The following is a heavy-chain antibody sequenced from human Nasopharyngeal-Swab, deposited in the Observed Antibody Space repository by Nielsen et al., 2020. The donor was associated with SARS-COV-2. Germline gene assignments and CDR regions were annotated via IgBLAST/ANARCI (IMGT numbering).Heavy chain of an antibody. CDR2: IYYSGST. Sequence: SEPLSLTCTVSGGSISSYYWSWIRQPPGKGLEWIGYIYYSGSTNYNPSLKSRVTISVDTSKNQFSLKLSSVTAADTAVYYCARAGIAAAGLDYWGQGTLVTVSS. V-gene: IGHV4-59*01. CDR1: GGSISSYY. CDR3: ARAGIAAAGLDY. J-gene: IGHJ4*02. D-gene: IGHD6-13*01.